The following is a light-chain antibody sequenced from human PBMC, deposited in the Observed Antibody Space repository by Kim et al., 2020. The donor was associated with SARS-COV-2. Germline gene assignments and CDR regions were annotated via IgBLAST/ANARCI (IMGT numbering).Light chain of an antibody. CDR2: KAS. CDR3: QQYDVHPET. V-gene: IGKV1-5*03. J-gene: IGKJ1*01. CDR1: QNIHIW. Sequence: ASVGDRVTIACRASQNIHIWLAWFQQKPGKAPRVLMYKASTLESGVPSRFSGSGSGTEFTLTINSLQPDDSATYYCQQYDVHPETFGQGTKVDIK.